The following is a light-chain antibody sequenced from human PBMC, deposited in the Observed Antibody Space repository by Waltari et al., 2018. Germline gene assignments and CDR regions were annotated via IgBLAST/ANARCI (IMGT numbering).Light chain of an antibody. CDR2: DTA. CDR3: QQGRDWPIT. V-gene: IGKV3-11*01. CDR1: QRVGSY. J-gene: IGKJ5*01. Sequence: EIVLTQSPVTLSLSPGETATLTCRASQRVGSYLAWYQQKPGQAPRLLMDDTANTDIPARFSGGGSGTEFTLTITSLEPEDFAVYYCQQGRDWPITFGQGTRLEVK.